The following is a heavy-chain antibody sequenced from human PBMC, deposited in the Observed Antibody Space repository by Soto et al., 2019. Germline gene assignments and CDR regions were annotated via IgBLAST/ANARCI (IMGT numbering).Heavy chain of an antibody. D-gene: IGHD2-15*01. CDR2: IYYSGST. V-gene: IGHV4-31*03. CDR1: GGSISSGGYY. Sequence: QVQLQESGPGLVKPSQTLSLTCTVSGGSISSGGYYWSWIRQPPGKVLEWIGYIYYSGSTYHNPSRQSRVTISVDTSKNQFSLKLSSVTAADTAVYYWAGACNGGRCATIDSCGQGPIDTVSS. CDR3: AGACNGGRCATIDS. J-gene: IGHJ4*02.